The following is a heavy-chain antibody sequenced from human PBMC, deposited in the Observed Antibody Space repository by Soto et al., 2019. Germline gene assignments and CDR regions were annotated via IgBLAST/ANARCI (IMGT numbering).Heavy chain of an antibody. J-gene: IGHJ4*02. CDR2: IIPILRMA. V-gene: IGHV1-69*02. Sequence: QVQLVQSGAEVKMPGSSVKVSCTASGGTFTSYTFSWVRQVPGQGLEWMGRIIPILRMADFAQKFQGRVTINAGESTRTLYMKRSSLRSEDTAAYYCATSYGSGSAHFDYWGQGTLVTVS. D-gene: IGHD3-10*01. CDR3: ATSYGSGSAHFDY. CDR1: GGTFTSYT.